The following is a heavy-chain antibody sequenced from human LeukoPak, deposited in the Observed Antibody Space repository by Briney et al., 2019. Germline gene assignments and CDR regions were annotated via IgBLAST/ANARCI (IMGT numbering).Heavy chain of an antibody. V-gene: IGHV4-39*01. CDR3: ARHPNYYGSGSRNWFDP. D-gene: IGHD3-10*01. J-gene: IGHJ5*02. Sequence: NPSQTLSLTCTVSGGSITSRYDYWGWIRQPPGTGLEWIGSMYYSGSTYYNPSLESRVTISVDTSKNQFSLKLSSVTAADTAVYYCARHPNYYGSGSRNWFDPWGQGTLVAVSS. CDR1: GGSITSRYDY. CDR2: MYYSGST.